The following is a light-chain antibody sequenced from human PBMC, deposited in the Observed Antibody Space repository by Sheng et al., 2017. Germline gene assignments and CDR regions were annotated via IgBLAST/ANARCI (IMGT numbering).Light chain of an antibody. CDR3: QHYNSYPYN. J-gene: IGKJ2*01. Sequence: DIQMTQSPSTLSTSVGDRVTITCRASQNIGYWLAWYQQKPGKAPKLLIYRASDLESGVPSRFSGSGSGTEFTLTISSLQPDDFATYYCQHYNSYPYNFGQGTKLEIK. CDR1: QNIGYW. V-gene: IGKV1-5*03. CDR2: RAS.